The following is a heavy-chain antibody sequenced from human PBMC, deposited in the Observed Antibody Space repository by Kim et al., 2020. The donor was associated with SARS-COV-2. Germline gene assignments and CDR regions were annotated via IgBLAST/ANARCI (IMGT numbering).Heavy chain of an antibody. CDR3: ARVASGYSFDY. J-gene: IGHJ4*02. V-gene: IGHV3-11*04. D-gene: IGHD3-22*01. Sequence: GGSLRLSCAASGFTFSDYYISWIRQAPGKGLEWVSYITSSGTTMFYADSLKGRFVISRDNAKNSVYLQMNTLTVEDTAVYYCARVASGYSFDYWGQGILVTVSS. CDR1: GFTFSDYY. CDR2: ITSSGTTM.